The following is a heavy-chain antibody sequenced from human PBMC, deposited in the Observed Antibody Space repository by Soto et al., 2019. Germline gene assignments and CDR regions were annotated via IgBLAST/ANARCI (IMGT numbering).Heavy chain of an antibody. V-gene: IGHV2-5*02. Sequence: QITLKESGPTLVNPTQTLALNCTFSGFSFNTRGVGVAWIRQPPGKALEWLTVTYWDDDRRYRPSLTDRLTITKDISTNQVVLTMTNIDPVDTGTYYCAHLVPGPLSFAYWGQGALVTVSS. CDR2: TYWDDDR. CDR1: GFSFNTRGVG. D-gene: IGHD6-19*01. J-gene: IGHJ1*01. CDR3: AHLVPGPLSFAY.